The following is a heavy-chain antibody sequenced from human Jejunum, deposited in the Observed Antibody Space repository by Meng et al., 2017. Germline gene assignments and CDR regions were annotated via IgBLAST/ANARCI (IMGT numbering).Heavy chain of an antibody. J-gene: IGHJ1*01. Sequence: VPLQESGPGLGKPAQTLSLPCTASGGSMNSAGHYWSWIRQDPGKGLEWIGYIHYSGGTYYNPSLKSRVTISVDTSKNQFSLKLNSVSAADTAVYYCARATAGNSEYFQNWGQGTLVTVSS. D-gene: IGHD4-23*01. CDR3: ARATAGNSEYFQN. CDR2: IHYSGGT. CDR1: GGSMNSAGHY. V-gene: IGHV4-31*03.